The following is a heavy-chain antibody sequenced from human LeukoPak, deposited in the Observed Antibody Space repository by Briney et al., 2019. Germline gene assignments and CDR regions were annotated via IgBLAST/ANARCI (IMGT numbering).Heavy chain of an antibody. J-gene: IGHJ4*02. CDR1: GFTFSSYE. CDR3: ARNPQRDGYNWAPTSHY. Sequence: GGSLRLSCAASGFTFSSYEMNWVRQAPGKGLEWVSYISSSGSTIYYADSVKGRFTISRDNAKNSLYLQMNSLRAEDTAVYYCARNPQRDGYNWAPTSHYWGQGTLVTVSS. V-gene: IGHV3-48*03. CDR2: ISSSGSTI. D-gene: IGHD5-24*01.